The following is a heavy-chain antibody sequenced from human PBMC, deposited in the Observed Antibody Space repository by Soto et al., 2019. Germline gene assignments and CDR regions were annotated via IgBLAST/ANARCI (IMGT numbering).Heavy chain of an antibody. CDR1: GYTFTSYA. V-gene: IGHV1-3*01. D-gene: IGHD3-10*01. CDR3: ARNFGSGSYPYYFDY. CDR2: INADNGGT. J-gene: IGHJ4*02. Sequence: ASVKVSCKASGYTFTSYAMHWVRQAPGQRLEWMGWINADNGGTKYSQKFQGWVTMTRDTSISTAYMELSRLRSDDTAVYYCARNFGSGSYPYYFDYWGQGTLVTVSS.